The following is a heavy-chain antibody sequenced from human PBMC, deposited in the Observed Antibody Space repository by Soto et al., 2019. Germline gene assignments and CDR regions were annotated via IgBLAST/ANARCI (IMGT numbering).Heavy chain of an antibody. D-gene: IGHD6-19*01. CDR1: GFIVSSNF. CDR3: ARREVAGYYGMDV. Sequence: GSLRLSCAASGFIVSSNFMKWVRQAPGKGLEWVSNIYGGGGTDYADSVKGRFTISRDNSKNTVYLQMNSLRAEDTAVYYCARREVAGYYGMDVWGQGTTVTVSS. CDR2: IYGGGGT. V-gene: IGHV3-53*01. J-gene: IGHJ6*02.